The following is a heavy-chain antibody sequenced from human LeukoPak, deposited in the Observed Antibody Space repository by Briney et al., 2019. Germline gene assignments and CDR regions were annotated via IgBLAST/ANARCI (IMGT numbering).Heavy chain of an antibody. Sequence: SETLSLTCTVSGGSISESIYYWAWIRQPPGKGLEWIGTIYFSGTTYYNPSLQSRVTISVDTSKNQFSLNLDSVTAADTAIYYCARQNGDTMVRGVYADWFDPWGQGTLVTVSS. J-gene: IGHJ5*02. CDR3: ARQNGDTMVRGVYADWFDP. V-gene: IGHV4-39*01. CDR1: GGSISESIYY. D-gene: IGHD3-10*01. CDR2: IYFSGTT.